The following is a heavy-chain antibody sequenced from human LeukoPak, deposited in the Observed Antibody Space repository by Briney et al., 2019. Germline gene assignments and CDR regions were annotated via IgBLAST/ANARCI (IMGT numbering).Heavy chain of an antibody. CDR1: GGSISSGGYS. CDR2: IYHSGST. J-gene: IGHJ4*02. CDR3: ASYGAKTGDDY. Sequence: SETLSLTCAVSGGSISSGGYSWSWIRQPPGKGLEWIGYIYHSGSTYYNPSLKSRVTISVDKSKNQFSLKLSSVTAADTAVYYCASYGAKTGDDYWGQGTLVTVSS. D-gene: IGHD4-17*01. V-gene: IGHV4-30-2*01.